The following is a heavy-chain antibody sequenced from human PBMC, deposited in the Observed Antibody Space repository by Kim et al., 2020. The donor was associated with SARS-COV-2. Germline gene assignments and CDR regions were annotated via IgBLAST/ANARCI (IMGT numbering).Heavy chain of an antibody. J-gene: IGHJ4*02. D-gene: IGHD6-19*01. V-gene: IGHV3-30*04. CDR3: ARGGVAVAGTVGSDY. Sequence: GGSLRLSCAASGFTFSSYAMHWVRQAPGKGLEWVAVISYDGSNKYYADSVKGRFTISRDNSKNTLYLQMNSLRAEDTAVYYCARGGVAVAGTVGSDYWGQGTLVTVSS. CDR1: GFTFSSYA. CDR2: ISYDGSNK.